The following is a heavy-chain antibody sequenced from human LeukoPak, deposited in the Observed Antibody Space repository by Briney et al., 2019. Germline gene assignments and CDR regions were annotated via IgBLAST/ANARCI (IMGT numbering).Heavy chain of an antibody. Sequence: GGSLRLSCAASGFTFSGSAMHWVRQASGKGLEWVGRIRSKANNYATAYAASVKGRFTISRDDSKNTAYLQMNSLKTEDTAVYYCTRTIGYCSSTSCYRDFDYWGQGTLVTVSS. D-gene: IGHD2-2*02. CDR3: TRTIGYCSSTSCYRDFDY. J-gene: IGHJ4*02. V-gene: IGHV3-73*01. CDR1: GFTFSGSA. CDR2: IRSKANNYAT.